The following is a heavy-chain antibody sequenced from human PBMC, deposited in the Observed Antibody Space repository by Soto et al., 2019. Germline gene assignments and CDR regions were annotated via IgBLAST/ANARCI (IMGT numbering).Heavy chain of an antibody. CDR1: GASITTYY. CDR2: VYHTGST. Sequence: TWETLSLTCDVSGASITTYYWTWIRQAPGKGLEWIENVYHTGSTDYNSSLKSRVTISVDTSKNQFSLNMNSVTAADTAVYYCARRLFGSGWTLDSWGQGALVTVSS. CDR3: ARRLFGSGWTLDS. V-gene: IGHV4-59*01. J-gene: IGHJ4*02. D-gene: IGHD6-19*01.